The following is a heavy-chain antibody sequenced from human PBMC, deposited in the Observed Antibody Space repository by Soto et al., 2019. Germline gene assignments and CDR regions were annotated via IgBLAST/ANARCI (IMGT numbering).Heavy chain of an antibody. D-gene: IGHD3-22*01. CDR3: SSEHFYTDRGGYHYHGDLDL. CDR2: TFYRSQWYN. V-gene: IGHV6-1*01. J-gene: IGHJ4*02. CDR1: GGGGSCITAV. Sequence: QTRTVTGGASGGGGSCITAVWGWVRKTPSRGLEWLGRTFYRSQWYNDYAESLKGRISVMVDTSKNQFSLQLSSVTSDDTAIYLCSSEHFYTDRGGYHYHGDLDLWGQGTPVTVAS.